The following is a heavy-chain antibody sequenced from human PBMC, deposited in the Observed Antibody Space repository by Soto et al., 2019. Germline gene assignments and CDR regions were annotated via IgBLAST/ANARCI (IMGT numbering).Heavy chain of an antibody. CDR3: ATRNPLDFGVVTGWFDP. CDR1: GGSISSGGYY. CDR2: IYYSGST. D-gene: IGHD3-3*01. J-gene: IGHJ5*02. Sequence: PSETLSLTCTVSGGSISSGGYYWSWIRQHPGKGLEWIGYIYYSGSTYYNPSLKSRVTISVDTSKNQFSLKLSSVTAADTAVYYCATRNPLDFGVVTGWFDPWGQGTLVTVS. V-gene: IGHV4-31*03.